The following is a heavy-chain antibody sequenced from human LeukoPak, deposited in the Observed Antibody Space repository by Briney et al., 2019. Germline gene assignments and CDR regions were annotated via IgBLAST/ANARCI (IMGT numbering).Heavy chain of an antibody. D-gene: IGHD4-17*01. CDR2: ISSSGSTI. CDR3: ARDHGEGNAFDI. J-gene: IGHJ3*02. Sequence: GGSLRLSCAASGFTFSSYEMNWVRQAPRKGLEWVSYISSSGSTIYYADSVKGRFTISRDNAKNSLYLQMNSLRAEDTALYYCARDHGEGNAFDIWGQGTMVTVSS. V-gene: IGHV3-48*03. CDR1: GFTFSSYE.